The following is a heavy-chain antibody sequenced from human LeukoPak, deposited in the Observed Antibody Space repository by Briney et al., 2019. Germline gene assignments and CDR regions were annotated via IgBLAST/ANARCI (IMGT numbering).Heavy chain of an antibody. Sequence: GASVKVSCKASGGTFSSYAISWVRQAPGQGLEWMGRIIPILGIANYAQKFQGGVTITVDKSTSTAYMELSSLRSEDTAVYYCARGDYGDYQIDYWGQGTLVTVSS. V-gene: IGHV1-69*04. CDR3: ARGDYGDYQIDY. D-gene: IGHD4-17*01. J-gene: IGHJ4*02. CDR2: IIPILGIA. CDR1: GGTFSSYA.